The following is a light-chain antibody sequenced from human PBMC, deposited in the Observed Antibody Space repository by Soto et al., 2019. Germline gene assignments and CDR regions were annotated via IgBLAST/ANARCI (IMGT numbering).Light chain of an antibody. CDR3: AAWDVSLVV. CDR1: SCNIGTNT. V-gene: IGLV1-44*01. CDR2: SDN. Sequence: QSVLTQPPSASGTPGQRVTISCSGSSCNIGTNTVIWYQQLPGAAPKLLIYSDNQRPSGVRVRCSGSKSGTSASLAISGLESEDEADYYCAAWDVSLVVFGGGTKLTVL. J-gene: IGLJ2*01.